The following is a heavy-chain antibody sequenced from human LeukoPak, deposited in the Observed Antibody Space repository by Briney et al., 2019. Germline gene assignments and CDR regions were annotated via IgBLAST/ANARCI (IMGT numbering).Heavy chain of an antibody. V-gene: IGHV1-8*01. CDR3: ARGLFRYCSGGSCYSYYYGMDV. D-gene: IGHD2-15*01. J-gene: IGHJ6*02. CDR1: GYTFTSYD. CDR2: MNPNSGNT. Sequence: ASVKVSCKASGYTFTSYDINWVRQATGQGLEWMGWMNPNSGNTGYAQKFQGRVTMTMNTSISTAYMELSSLRSEDTAVYYCARGLFRYCSGGSCYSYYYGMDVWGQGTTVTVSS.